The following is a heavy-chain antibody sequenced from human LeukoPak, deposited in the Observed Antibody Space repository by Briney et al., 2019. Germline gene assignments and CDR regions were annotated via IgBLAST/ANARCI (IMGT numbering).Heavy chain of an antibody. Sequence: SETLSLTCAVYGGSFSGYYWSWIRQPPGKGLEWIGEINHSGSTNYNPSLKSRVTISVDTSKNQFSLKLSSVTAADTAVYYCARDIRGATDYWGQGTLVTVSS. D-gene: IGHD1-26*01. CDR1: GGSFSGYY. V-gene: IGHV4-34*01. J-gene: IGHJ4*02. CDR3: ARDIRGATDY. CDR2: INHSGST.